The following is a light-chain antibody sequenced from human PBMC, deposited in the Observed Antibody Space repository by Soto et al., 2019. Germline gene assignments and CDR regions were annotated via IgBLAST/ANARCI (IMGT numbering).Light chain of an antibody. J-gene: IGKJ3*01. V-gene: IGKV1-39*01. CDR3: QQSDSTPFT. Sequence: DIQMTQSPPSLSASVGDRVTITCRASQSISRYLNWYQQKPGIAPQLLIYAASSVQSGVPSRFSGSGSGTDFTLTISSLQPEALAPYYCQQSDSTPFTFGPGTKVDI. CDR2: AAS. CDR1: QSISRY.